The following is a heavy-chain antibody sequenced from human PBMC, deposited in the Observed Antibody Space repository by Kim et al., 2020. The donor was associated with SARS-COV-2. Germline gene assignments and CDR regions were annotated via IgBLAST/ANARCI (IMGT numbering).Heavy chain of an antibody. CDR2: ISGSNSYI. CDR1: GFTFSSYS. V-gene: IGHV3-21*01. CDR3: AVCNWNWGFSGVDV. J-gene: IGHJ6*02. D-gene: IGHD1-7*01. Sequence: GGSLRLSCAASGFTFSSYSMNWVRQAPGKGLEWVSSISGSNSYIYYADSLKGRFTISRDNAKNSLYLQMNSLRAEDTAVYYCAVCNWNWGFSGVDVWGQGTTVTVSS.